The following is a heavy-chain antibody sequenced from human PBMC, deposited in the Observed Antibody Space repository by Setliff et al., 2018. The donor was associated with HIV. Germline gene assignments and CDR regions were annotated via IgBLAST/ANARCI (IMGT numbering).Heavy chain of an antibody. Sequence: GGSLRLSCVASGFMFSDHYMDWVRQAPGKGLEWVSYISSSSSTIYYADSVKGRFTISRDNAKNSLFLHMNSLRAEDTAVYYCAREVGVSGSYFSFDYWGQGTLVTVSS. V-gene: IGHV3-48*01. CDR1: GFMFSDHY. J-gene: IGHJ4*02. CDR2: ISSSSSTI. D-gene: IGHD1-26*01. CDR3: AREVGVSGSYFSFDY.